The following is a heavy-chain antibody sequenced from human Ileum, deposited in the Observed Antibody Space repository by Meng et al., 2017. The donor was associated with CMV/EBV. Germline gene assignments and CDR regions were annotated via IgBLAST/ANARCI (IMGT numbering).Heavy chain of an antibody. CDR1: GFSLSTSGVG. V-gene: IGHV2-5*02. CDR3: AHRRGIEEYFQH. Sequence: ITLKESGPTLVKPTHTLTLTCPFSGFSLSTSGVGVGWIRQPPGKALEWLALIYWDDDKRYSPSLKSRLTITKDTSKNQVVLTMTNMDPVDTATYYCAHRRGIEEYFQHWGQGTLVTVSS. CDR2: IYWDDDK. D-gene: IGHD6-13*01. J-gene: IGHJ1*01.